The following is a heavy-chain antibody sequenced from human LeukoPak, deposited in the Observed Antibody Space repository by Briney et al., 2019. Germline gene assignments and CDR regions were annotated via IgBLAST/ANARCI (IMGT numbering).Heavy chain of an antibody. D-gene: IGHD5-18*01. CDR2: INPNSGGT. J-gene: IGHJ5*02. Sequence: ASVKVSCKASGYTFTGYFMHWVRQAPGQGPEWMGWINPNSGGTNYAQKFQGRVTMTRDTSTSTVYMEPSSLRSEDTAVYYCAREYSYGYNNWFDPWGQGTLVTVSS. CDR3: AREYSYGYNNWFDP. V-gene: IGHV1-2*02. CDR1: GYTFTGYF.